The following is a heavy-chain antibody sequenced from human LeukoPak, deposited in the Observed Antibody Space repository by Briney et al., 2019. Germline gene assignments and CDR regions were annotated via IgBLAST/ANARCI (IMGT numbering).Heavy chain of an antibody. V-gene: IGHV4-4*07. Sequence: SETLSLTCTVSGGSISSYYWSWIRQPAGEGLEWIGRIYTSGSTNYNPSLKSRVTMSVDTSKNQFSLKLSSVTAADTAVYYCARDSGVYCSGGSCYSAFDYWGQGTLVTVSS. CDR3: ARDSGVYCSGGSCYSAFDY. D-gene: IGHD2-15*01. CDR2: IYTSGST. CDR1: GGSISSYY. J-gene: IGHJ4*02.